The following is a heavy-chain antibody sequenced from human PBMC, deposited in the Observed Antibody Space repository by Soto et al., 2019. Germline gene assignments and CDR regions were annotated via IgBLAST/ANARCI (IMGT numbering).Heavy chain of an antibody. J-gene: IGHJ4*02. Sequence: PGGSLRLSCAASVFTFSSYAMSWVRQAPGKGLEWVSAISGSGGSTYYADSVKGRFTISRDNSKNTLYLQMNSLRAEDTAVYYCAKGKYGGKEYYFDYWGQGTLVTVSS. CDR2: ISGSGGST. V-gene: IGHV3-23*01. CDR1: VFTFSSYA. D-gene: IGHD2-15*01. CDR3: AKGKYGGKEYYFDY.